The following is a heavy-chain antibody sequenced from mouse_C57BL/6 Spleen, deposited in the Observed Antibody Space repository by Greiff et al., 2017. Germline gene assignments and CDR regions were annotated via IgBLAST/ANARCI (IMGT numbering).Heavy chain of an antibody. CDR1: GFNIKDDY. V-gene: IGHV14-4*01. CDR2: IDPENGDT. D-gene: IGHD1-1*01. CDR3: TSYYTYWYFDV. Sequence: VQLKQSGAELVRPGASVKLSCTASGFNIKDDYMHWVKQRPEQGLEWIGWIDPENGDTEYASKFQGKATITADTSSNTAYLQLSSLTSEDTAVYYCTSYYTYWYFDVWGTGTTVTVSS. J-gene: IGHJ1*03.